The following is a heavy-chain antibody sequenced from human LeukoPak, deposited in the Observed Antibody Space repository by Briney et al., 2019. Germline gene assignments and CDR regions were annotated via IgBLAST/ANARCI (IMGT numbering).Heavy chain of an antibody. CDR2: ISAYNGNT. D-gene: IGHD3-3*01. CDR3: ARGSLRFLEWLDFDY. J-gene: IGHJ4*02. V-gene: IGHV1-18*01. CDR1: GYTFTSYG. Sequence: ASVKVSCKASGYTFTSYGISWVRQAPGQGLEWMGWISAYNGNTNFAQKFQGRVTITRDTSASTAYMELSSLRSEDTAVHYCARGSLRFLEWLDFDYWGQGTLVTVSS.